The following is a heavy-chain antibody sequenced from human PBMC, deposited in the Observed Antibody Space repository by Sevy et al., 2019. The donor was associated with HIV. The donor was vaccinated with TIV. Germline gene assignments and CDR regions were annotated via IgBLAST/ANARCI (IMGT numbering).Heavy chain of an antibody. V-gene: IGHV3-7*03. J-gene: IGHJ3*02. CDR1: GFTFSSYW. Sequence: GGSLRLPCAASGFTFSSYWMTWVRQAPGKGLEWVANIMQDGSEKYYVDSVKGRFTISRDNAKNSLFLQMNSLRAEDTAVYYCARDKSGSYSYPNAFDIWGQGTMVTVSS. CDR3: ARDKSGSYSYPNAFDI. D-gene: IGHD1-26*01. CDR2: IMQDGSEK.